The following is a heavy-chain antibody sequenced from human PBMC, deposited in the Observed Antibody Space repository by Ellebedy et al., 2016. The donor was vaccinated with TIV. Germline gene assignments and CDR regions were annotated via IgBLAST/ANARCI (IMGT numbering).Heavy chain of an antibody. CDR2: IIPIFGTA. V-gene: IGHV1-69*13. Sequence: AASVKVSCKASGGTFSSYAISWVRQAPGQGLEWMGGIIPIFGTANYAQKFQGRVTITADESTSTAYMELSSLRSEDTAVYYCARDDNTYYYGSGSYYNADYWGQGTLVTVSS. CDR1: GGTFSSYA. J-gene: IGHJ4*02. D-gene: IGHD3-10*01. CDR3: ARDDNTYYYGSGSYYNADY.